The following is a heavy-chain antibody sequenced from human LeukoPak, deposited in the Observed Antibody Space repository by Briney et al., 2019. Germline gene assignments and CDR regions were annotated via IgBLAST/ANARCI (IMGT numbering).Heavy chain of an antibody. CDR2: IYYSGST. CDR1: GGSISSYY. Sequence: SETLSLTCTVSGGSISSYYWSWIRQPPGKGLEWIGYIYYSGSTNYNPSLKSRVTISVDTSKNQFSLKLSSVTAADTAVYYCARVPAGIFGVGMGFDPWGQGTLGTVSS. V-gene: IGHV4-59*01. CDR3: ARVPAGIFGVGMGFDP. J-gene: IGHJ5*02. D-gene: IGHD3-3*02.